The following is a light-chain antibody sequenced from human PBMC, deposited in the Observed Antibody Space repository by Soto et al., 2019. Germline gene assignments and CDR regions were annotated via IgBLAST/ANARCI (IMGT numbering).Light chain of an antibody. CDR1: QDISNY. CDR2: DAS. V-gene: IGKV1-33*01. Sequence: IKMTHSPSSXSAPQRDRVTITCQASQDISNYLNWYQKKPGKAXKXXXYDASNLETGVQSRFSGSGSGTDFNFTIISLQPEDIATYYCQQYYNLPLTFGGGSKVDI. J-gene: IGKJ4*01. CDR3: QQYYNLPLT.